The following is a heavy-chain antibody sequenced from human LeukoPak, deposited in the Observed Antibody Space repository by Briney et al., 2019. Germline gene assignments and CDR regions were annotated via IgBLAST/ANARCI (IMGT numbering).Heavy chain of an antibody. J-gene: IGHJ4*02. CDR1: GGSISSSSYY. Sequence: SETLSLTCTVSGGSISSSSYYWGWIRQPPGTGLEWIGSIYYSGSTYYNPSLKSRVTISVDTSKNQFSLKLSSVTAADTAVYYCARRGYSYGPIFDYWGQGTLVTVSS. CDR2: IYYSGST. V-gene: IGHV4-39*01. CDR3: ARRGYSYGPIFDY. D-gene: IGHD5-18*01.